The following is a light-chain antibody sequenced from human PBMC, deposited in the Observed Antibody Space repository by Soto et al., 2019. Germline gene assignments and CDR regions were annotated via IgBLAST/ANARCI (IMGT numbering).Light chain of an antibody. V-gene: IGKV3-15*01. CDR3: QQYNDWPPEDT. J-gene: IGKJ2*01. CDR2: GAS. Sequence: EIVMTQAPATLSVSPGGRATLSCRASQGIGNRLAWYQQKAGQAPRLLIYGASTRATGVQARFTGSGSGTEFTLTISSLQSDDFAVYYCQQYNDWPPEDTWGQGTQLQIK. CDR1: QGIGNR.